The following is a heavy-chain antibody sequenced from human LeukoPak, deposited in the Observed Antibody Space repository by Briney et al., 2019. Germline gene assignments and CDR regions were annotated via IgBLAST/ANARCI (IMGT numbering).Heavy chain of an antibody. Sequence: SETLSLTCTVSGGSISSSYWSWIRQPAGKGLEWIGRIYTSGSTNYNPSLKSRVTMSVDTSKNQFSLKLSSVTAADTAVYYCARALYYYDSSGYPGDGRSYYYYYMDVWGKGTTVTVSS. CDR2: IYTSGST. CDR3: ARALYYYDSSGYPGDGRSYYYYYMDV. D-gene: IGHD3-22*01. J-gene: IGHJ6*03. V-gene: IGHV4-4*07. CDR1: GGSISSSY.